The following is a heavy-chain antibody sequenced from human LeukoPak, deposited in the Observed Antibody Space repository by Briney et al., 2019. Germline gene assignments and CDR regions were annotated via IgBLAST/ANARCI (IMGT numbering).Heavy chain of an antibody. CDR3: ARDADSSNEWGPFDP. Sequence: SQTLSLTCAISGDSVSSSASWNWIRQSPSRGLEWLGRTYYGYKWSSDYATSVKSRITINADTSKNQFSLQLSSVIPEDTAVYYCARDADSSNEWGPFDPWGQGTLVTVSS. V-gene: IGHV6-1*01. CDR1: GDSVSSSAS. J-gene: IGHJ5*02. D-gene: IGHD1-1*01. CDR2: TYYGYKWSS.